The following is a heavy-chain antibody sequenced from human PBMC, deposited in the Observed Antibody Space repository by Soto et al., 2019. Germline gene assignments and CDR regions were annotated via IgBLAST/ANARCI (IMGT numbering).Heavy chain of an antibody. D-gene: IGHD3-3*01. J-gene: IGHJ4*02. CDR2: ISGSGGST. V-gene: IGHV3-23*01. CDR1: GFTFSSYA. CDR3: AKVSRQYDFWSGYFDY. Sequence: GGSLRLSCAASGFTFSSYAMSWVRQAPGKGLEWVSAISGSGGSTYYADSVKGRFTISRDNSKNTLYLQMNSLRAEDTAVYYCAKVSRQYDFWSGYFDYWGQGTLVTVSS.